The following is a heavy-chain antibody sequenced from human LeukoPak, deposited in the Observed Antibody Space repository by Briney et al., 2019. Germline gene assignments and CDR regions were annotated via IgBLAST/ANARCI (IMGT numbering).Heavy chain of an antibody. Sequence: GGSLRLSCAASGFTFSSYAMSWVRQAPGKGLEWVSAISGSGGSTYYADSVKGRFTISRDNSKNTVYLQMDSLRAEDTAVYYCTTRLQHHFDYWGQGTQVTVSS. D-gene: IGHD2-15*01. J-gene: IGHJ4*02. CDR1: GFTFSSYA. CDR2: ISGSGGST. CDR3: TTRLQHHFDY. V-gene: IGHV3-23*01.